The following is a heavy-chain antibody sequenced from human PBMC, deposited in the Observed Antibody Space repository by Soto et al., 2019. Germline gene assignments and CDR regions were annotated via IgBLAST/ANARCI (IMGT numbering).Heavy chain of an antibody. J-gene: IGHJ4*02. Sequence: QVQLVQSGAEVKKPGSSVKVSCKASGGTFSRNTFSWVRQAPGQGLEWMGGIIPIFGTANYAQKSQGRLSITADESTSTMYMDLNNLRSEDTAVYYCARQFDSDTSGYFYAYWGQGTLVTVSS. CDR3: ARQFDSDTSGYFYAY. V-gene: IGHV1-69*01. CDR1: GGTFSRNT. CDR2: IIPIFGTA. D-gene: IGHD3-22*01.